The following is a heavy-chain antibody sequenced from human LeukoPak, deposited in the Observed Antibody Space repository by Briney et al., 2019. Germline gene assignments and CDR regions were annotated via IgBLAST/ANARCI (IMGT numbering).Heavy chain of an antibody. D-gene: IGHD3-22*01. CDR2: IKSKTDGGTT. V-gene: IGHV3-15*01. CDR3: TTLSNYYDSSGYFSGGSY. Sequence: GSLRRSCAASGFTFRNAWMSWVRQAPGKGLEWVGRIKSKTDGGTTDYPAPVKGRFTISTDDSTNTLYLQMNSLKTEDTAIYYCTTLSNYYDSSGYFSGGSYWGQATVASVSS. CDR1: GFTFRNAW. J-gene: IGHJ4*02.